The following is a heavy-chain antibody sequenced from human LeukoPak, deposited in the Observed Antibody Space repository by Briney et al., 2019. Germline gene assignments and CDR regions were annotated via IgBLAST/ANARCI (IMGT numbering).Heavy chain of an antibody. Sequence: SETLSLTCTVSGGSISSSSYYWGWIRQPPGKGLEWIGSIYYSGSTYYNPSLKSRVTISVDTSKNQFSLKLSSVTAADTAVYYCARVWWLRRELGCYFDYWGQGTLVTVSS. D-gene: IGHD5-12*01. V-gene: IGHV4-39*01. J-gene: IGHJ4*02. CDR2: IYYSGST. CDR1: GGSISSSSYY. CDR3: ARVWWLRRELGCYFDY.